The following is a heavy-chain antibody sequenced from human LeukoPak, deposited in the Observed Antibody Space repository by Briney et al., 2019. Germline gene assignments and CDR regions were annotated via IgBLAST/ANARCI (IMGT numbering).Heavy chain of an antibody. J-gene: IGHJ3*02. V-gene: IGHV3-21*01. D-gene: IGHD3-16*02. CDR2: ISSSSNYI. CDR3: ASPSPIYPGTDAFDI. Sequence: GGSLRLSCAASGFTFSSYSMNWVRQAPGKGLEWVSSISSSSNYIYYADSVKGRFTISRDNAKNSLYLQMNSLRAEDTAVYYCASPSPIYPGTDAFDIWGQGTMVTVSS. CDR1: GFTFSSYS.